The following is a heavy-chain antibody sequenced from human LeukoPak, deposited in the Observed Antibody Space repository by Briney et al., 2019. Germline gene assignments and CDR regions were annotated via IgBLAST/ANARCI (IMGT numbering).Heavy chain of an antibody. CDR3: ARGFRGDNFDY. CDR2: IYHSGST. Sequence: SETLSLTCTVSGYSISSGYYWGWIRQPPGKGLEWIGSIYHSGSTYYNPSLKSRVTISVDTSKNQFSLKLSSATAADTAVYFCARGFRGDNFDYWGQGTLVTVSS. V-gene: IGHV4-38-2*02. J-gene: IGHJ4*02. CDR1: GYSISSGYY. D-gene: IGHD7-27*01.